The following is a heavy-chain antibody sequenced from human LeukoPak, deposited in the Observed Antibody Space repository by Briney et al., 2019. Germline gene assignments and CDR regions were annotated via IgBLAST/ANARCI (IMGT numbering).Heavy chain of an antibody. CDR3: ARGGYCSSTSCYWGYYYYYGMDV. J-gene: IGHJ6*02. CDR2: IYYSGST. D-gene: IGHD2-2*01. V-gene: IGHV4-31*03. CDR1: GGSIGSGGYY. Sequence: SQTLSLTCTVSGGSIGSGGYYWSWIRQHPGKGLEWIGYIYYSGSTYYNPSLKSRVTISVDTSKNQFSLKLSSVTAADTAVYYCARGGYCSSTSCYWGYYYYYGMDVWGQGTTVTVSS.